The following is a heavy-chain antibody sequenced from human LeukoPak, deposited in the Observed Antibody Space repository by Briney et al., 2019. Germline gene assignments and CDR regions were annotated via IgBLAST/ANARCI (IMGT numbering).Heavy chain of an antibody. CDR2: INPIGVST. CDR3: ATARDGYTMAYFDY. J-gene: IGHJ4*02. CDR1: LYTFTRYY. V-gene: IGHV1-46*01. D-gene: IGHD5-24*01. Sequence: APEKVSCKASLYTFTRYYLHWGRQAPGQEVEGMGMINPIGVSTSYAQKFQGRVTMTSDTSTSTVYMELSSLRSEDTAVYYCATARDGYTMAYFDYGGQGTVVTVSS.